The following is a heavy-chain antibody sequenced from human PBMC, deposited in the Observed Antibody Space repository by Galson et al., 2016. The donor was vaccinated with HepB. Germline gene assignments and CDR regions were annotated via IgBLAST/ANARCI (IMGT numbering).Heavy chain of an antibody. CDR1: GYTFTSYG. CDR3: ARDRDYLLDS. CDR2: ISASKGKT. V-gene: IGHV1-18*01. D-gene: IGHD5-24*01. J-gene: IGHJ4*02. Sequence: SVKVSCKASGYTFTSYGISWVRQAPGQGLEWTGWISASKGKTNYAQNLQGRVTMTTDTYTSTVYMELRSLRSDDTAVYYCARDRDYLLDSWGQGTLVTVSP.